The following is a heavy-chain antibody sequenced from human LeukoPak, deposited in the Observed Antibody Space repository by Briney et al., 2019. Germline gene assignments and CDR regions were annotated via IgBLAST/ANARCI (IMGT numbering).Heavy chain of an antibody. D-gene: IGHD1-1*01. J-gene: IGHJ5*02. CDR3: ARDSGPLDT. V-gene: IGHV3-33*01. CDR1: GFTFSSYG. CDR2: IWYDGSNK. Sequence: HPGGSLRLSCAASGFTFSSYGLHWVRQAPXXXXEWVAVIWYDGSNKXYXDSVXXRFTISRDDSKNMLYLQMNSLRAEDTAVYYCARDSGPLDTWGQGTLVTVSS.